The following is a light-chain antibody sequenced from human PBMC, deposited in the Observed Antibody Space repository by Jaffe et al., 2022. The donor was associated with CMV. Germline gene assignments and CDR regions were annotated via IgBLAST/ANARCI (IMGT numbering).Light chain of an antibody. V-gene: IGLV3-1*01. CDR3: QVWDSSTGLYV. Sequence: SYELTQVPSVSVSPGQTASISCSGDKLGNKYACWYQQKPGQSPVLVIYQDNKRPSGIPERFSGSNSGSTVTLTISGTQAMDEADYYCQVWDSSTGLYVFGTGTKVTVL. CDR1: KLGNKY. J-gene: IGLJ1*01. CDR2: QDN.